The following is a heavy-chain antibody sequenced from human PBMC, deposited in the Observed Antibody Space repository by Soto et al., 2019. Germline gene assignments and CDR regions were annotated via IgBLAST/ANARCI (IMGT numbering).Heavy chain of an antibody. CDR3: AGGRIVVVGSRAYYGMDV. CDR2: IIPVFGLV. D-gene: IGHD3-22*01. CDR1: GGTPSNSA. J-gene: IGHJ6*02. V-gene: IGHV1-69*01. Sequence: QVHLLLQSGAEVKKTGSSVKVSCKASGGTPSNSAISWVRQAPGQGLEWMGGIIPVFGLVKYAQNFQGRVTITADESTNTAYMELISLRPEYTAVYYSAGGRIVVVGSRAYYGMDVWGQGTTVTVSS.